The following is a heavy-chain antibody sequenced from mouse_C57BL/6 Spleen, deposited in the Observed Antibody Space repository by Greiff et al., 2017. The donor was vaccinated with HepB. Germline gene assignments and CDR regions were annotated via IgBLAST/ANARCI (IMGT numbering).Heavy chain of an antibody. J-gene: IGHJ2*01. CDR3: AREGPFPGYYFDY. Sequence: EVKLVESGGGLVKPGGSLKLSCAASGFTFSDYGMHWVRQAPEKGLEWVAYISSGSSTIYYADTVKGRFTISRDNAKNTRFLQMTSLRSEDTAMYYCAREGPFPGYYFDYWGQGTTLTVSS. V-gene: IGHV5-17*01. CDR1: GFTFSDYG. CDR2: ISSGSSTI.